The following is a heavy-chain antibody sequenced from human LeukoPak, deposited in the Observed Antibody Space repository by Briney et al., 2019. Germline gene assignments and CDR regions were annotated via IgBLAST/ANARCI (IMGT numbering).Heavy chain of an antibody. CDR2: IYYSGST. CDR3: ARLSPFRSSGYYLEGSDAFDI. V-gene: IGHV4-59*12. Sequence: SETLSLTCAVSGGSISSYYWSWIRQPPGKGLEWIGYIYYSGSTNYNPSLKSRVTISVDTSKNQFSLKLSSVTAADTAVYYCARLSPFRSSGYYLEGSDAFDIWGQGTMVTVSS. J-gene: IGHJ3*02. D-gene: IGHD3-22*01. CDR1: GGSISSYY.